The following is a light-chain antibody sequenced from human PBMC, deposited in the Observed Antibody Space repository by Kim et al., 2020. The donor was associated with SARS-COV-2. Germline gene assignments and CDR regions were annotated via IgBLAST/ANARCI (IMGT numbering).Light chain of an antibody. J-gene: IGLJ1*01. CDR1: SGYSNYK. CDR2: VGTGGIVG. CDR3: GADHGSGSNFVYV. V-gene: IGLV9-49*01. Sequence: CTLSSGYSNYKVDWYQQRPGKGPRFVVRVGTGGIVGSKGDGIPDRFSVLGSGLNRYLTIKNIQEEDESDYHCGADHGSGSNFVYVFGTGTKVTVL.